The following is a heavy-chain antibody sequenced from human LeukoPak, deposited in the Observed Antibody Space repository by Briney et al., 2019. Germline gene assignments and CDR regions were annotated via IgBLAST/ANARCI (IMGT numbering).Heavy chain of an antibody. V-gene: IGHV3-48*02. Sequence: GGSLRLSCAASGFTFSSCSMNWVRQAPGKGLEWVSYISSSSNTIYYADSVKGRFTISGDNAKNSLYLQMNSLRDEDTAVYYCASGMNYFYGMDVWGQGTTVTVSS. CDR2: ISSSSNTI. D-gene: IGHD1-14*01. J-gene: IGHJ6*02. CDR3: ASGMNYFYGMDV. CDR1: GFTFSSCS.